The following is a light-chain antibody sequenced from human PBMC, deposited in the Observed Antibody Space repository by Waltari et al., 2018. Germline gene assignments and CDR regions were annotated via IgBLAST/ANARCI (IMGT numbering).Light chain of an antibody. CDR3: QAWDSGTVV. Sequence: SYELIQPASMSVSPGQTASIPCSGDQLGGKDVCWYQQKSGRSPTLIMYQDNKRPSGLPERFSGSNSGNTATLTISGTQATDEADYYCQAWDSGTVVFGGGTKLTVL. V-gene: IGLV3-1*01. CDR1: QLGGKD. CDR2: QDN. J-gene: IGLJ2*01.